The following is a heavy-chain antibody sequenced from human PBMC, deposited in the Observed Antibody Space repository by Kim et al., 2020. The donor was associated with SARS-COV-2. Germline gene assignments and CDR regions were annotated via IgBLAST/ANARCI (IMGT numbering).Heavy chain of an antibody. V-gene: IGHV1-3*01. D-gene: IGHD3-3*01. J-gene: IGHJ6*02. CDR2: INAGNGTT. CDR3: ARDEEWGYFYGMDV. CDR1: GYTFTNYA. Sequence: ASVKVSCKPSGYTFTNYAMHWVRQAPGQRLEWMGWINAGNGTTKYSKKFKGRGTITGDTSASTAYMELSSLRPEDTAVYNCARDEEWGYFYGMDVWGQGTTVTVSS.